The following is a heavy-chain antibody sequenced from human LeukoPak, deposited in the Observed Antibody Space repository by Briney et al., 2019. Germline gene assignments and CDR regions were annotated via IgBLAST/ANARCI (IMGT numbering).Heavy chain of an antibody. CDR2: ISYDGSNK. J-gene: IGHJ4*02. V-gene: IGHV3-30*18. CDR3: AKDSGSYYVEYYFDY. Sequence: PGGSLRLSCGASGFTFSSYGMHWVRQAPGKGLEWVAVISYDGSNKYYADSVKGRFTISRDNSKNTLYLQMNSLRAEDTAVYYCAKDSGSYYVEYYFDYWGQGALVTVSS. D-gene: IGHD1-26*01. CDR1: GFTFSSYG.